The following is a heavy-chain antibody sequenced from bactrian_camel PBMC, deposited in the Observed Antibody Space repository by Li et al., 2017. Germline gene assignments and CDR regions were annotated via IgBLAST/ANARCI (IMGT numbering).Heavy chain of an antibody. J-gene: IGHJ4*01. CDR3: AADRARTGGSCSLSSGLYDY. D-gene: IGHD5*01. V-gene: IGHV3S7*01. Sequence: VQLVESGGGAVQAGGSLRVSCAATGFTFSTHGMSWIRQTPDLGLEWVARILGDGTNTYYANSVKGRFTISRDNAKSTLYLQMNSLIPEDTAMYYCAADRARTGGSCSLSSGLYDYSGRGTQVTVS. CDR1: GFTFSTHG. CDR2: ILGDGTNT.